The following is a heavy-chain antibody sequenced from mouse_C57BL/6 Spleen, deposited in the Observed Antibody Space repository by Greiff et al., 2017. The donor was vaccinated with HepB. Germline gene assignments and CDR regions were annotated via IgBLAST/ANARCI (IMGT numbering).Heavy chain of an antibody. J-gene: IGHJ2*01. D-gene: IGHD1-1*01. V-gene: IGHV1-81*01. CDR3: ARKVYGSSSDY. CDR2: IYPRSGNT. CDR1: GYTFTSYG. Sequence: QVQLKESGAELARPGASVKLSCKASGYTFTSYGISWVKQRTGQGLEWIGEIYPRSGNTYYNEKFKGKATLTADKSSSTAYMELRSLTSEDSAVYFCARKVYGSSSDYWGQGTTLTVSS.